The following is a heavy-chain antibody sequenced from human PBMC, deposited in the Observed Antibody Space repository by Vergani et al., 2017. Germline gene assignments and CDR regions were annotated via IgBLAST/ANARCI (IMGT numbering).Heavy chain of an antibody. CDR3: ARDSDYGDGDY. CDR2: ITGSSTI. V-gene: IGHV3-48*04. Sequence: EVQLVESGGGLVQPGGSLRLSCAASGFTFSSYSVNWVRQAPGKGLEWVSYITGSSTIYYADSVKGRFTISRDNAKNSLYLQMNSLRAEDTAVYYCARDSDYGDGDYWGQGTLVTVSS. J-gene: IGHJ4*02. D-gene: IGHD4-17*01. CDR1: GFTFSSYS.